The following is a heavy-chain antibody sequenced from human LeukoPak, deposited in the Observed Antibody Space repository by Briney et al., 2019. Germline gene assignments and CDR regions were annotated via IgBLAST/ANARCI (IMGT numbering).Heavy chain of an antibody. Sequence: SETLSLTCTVSGGSISSGGYYWSWIRQHPGKGLEWIGYIYYSGSSYYNPSLKSRVTISVDTSKNQFSLKLSSVTAADTAVYYCARASWPTQFDYWGQGTLVTVSS. D-gene: IGHD3-16*02. J-gene: IGHJ4*02. CDR1: GGSISSGGYY. CDR2: IYYSGSS. CDR3: ARASWPTQFDY. V-gene: IGHV4-31*03.